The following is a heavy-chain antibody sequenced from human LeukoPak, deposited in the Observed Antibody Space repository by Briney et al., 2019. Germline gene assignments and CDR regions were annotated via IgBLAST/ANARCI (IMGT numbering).Heavy chain of an antibody. CDR2: INPNSGGT. V-gene: IGHV1-2*04. Sequence: ASVKVSCKASGYTFTDYYMHWVRQAPGQGLEWMGWINPNSGGTNYAQRFQGWVTMTWDTSISTAYMELSRLKSDDTAVYYCASGDYFDYWGQGTLVTVSS. CDR3: ASGDYFDY. CDR1: GYTFTDYY. J-gene: IGHJ4*02.